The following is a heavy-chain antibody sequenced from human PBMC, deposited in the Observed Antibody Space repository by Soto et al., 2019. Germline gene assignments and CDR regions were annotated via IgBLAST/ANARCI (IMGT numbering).Heavy chain of an antibody. D-gene: IGHD2-2*01. J-gene: IGHJ4*02. Sequence: PSETLSLTCSVSAASISTGSDFWGWIRQAPGKGLEWRGNVYQSGTTRLNPSLKSRVSIFVDRSKNQFSLELNSATAADRAVYYCARQTESTSYFDYWGQGILVTVSS. V-gene: IGHV4-39*01. CDR3: ARQTESTSYFDY. CDR2: VYQSGTT. CDR1: AASISTGSDF.